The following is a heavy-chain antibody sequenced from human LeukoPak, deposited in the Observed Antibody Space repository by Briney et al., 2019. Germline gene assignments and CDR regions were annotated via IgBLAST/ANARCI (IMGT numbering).Heavy chain of an antibody. Sequence: GGSLRLSCAASGFTFSSYSMNWVRQAPGKGLEWVSSISSSSSYIYYADSVKGRFTISRDNAKNSLYLQMNSLRAEDTAVYYCARDPTRYYDILTGYSPMGYFDYWGQGTLITVSS. V-gene: IGHV3-21*01. CDR3: ARDPTRYYDILTGYSPMGYFDY. CDR1: GFTFSSYS. D-gene: IGHD3-9*01. J-gene: IGHJ4*02. CDR2: ISSSSSYI.